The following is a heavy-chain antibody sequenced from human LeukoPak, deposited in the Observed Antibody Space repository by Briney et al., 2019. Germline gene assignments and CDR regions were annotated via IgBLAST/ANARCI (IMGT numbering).Heavy chain of an antibody. Sequence: PGGTLRLSCAASGFTFSNHGMNWVRQAPGKGLEWVSGISPSGDITYYADSVKGRFTISRDNSKNTLYLQMNSLRAEDTAVYYCAKKGRVTAVTDYWGQGTLVTVSS. D-gene: IGHD4-11*01. V-gene: IGHV3-23*01. CDR1: GFTFSNHG. CDR3: AKKGRVTAVTDY. CDR2: ISPSGDIT. J-gene: IGHJ4*02.